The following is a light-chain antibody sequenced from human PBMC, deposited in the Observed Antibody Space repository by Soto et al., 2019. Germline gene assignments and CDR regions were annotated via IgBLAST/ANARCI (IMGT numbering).Light chain of an antibody. J-gene: IGKJ1*01. CDR1: QGISTY. Sequence: DIQMTQSPSSLSASVGDRVTITCRASQGISTYLNWYQQKPGKAPKLLIYAASSLQSGVPSRFSGSGSEKDFTLTISSLQPEDFATYSCQQSYTTTWTFGQGTKVDIK. V-gene: IGKV1-39*01. CDR3: QQSYTTTWT. CDR2: AAS.